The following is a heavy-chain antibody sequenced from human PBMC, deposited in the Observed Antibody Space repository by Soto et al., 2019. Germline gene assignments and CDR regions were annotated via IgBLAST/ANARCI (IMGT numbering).Heavy chain of an antibody. V-gene: IGHV3-23*01. D-gene: IGHD3-22*01. J-gene: IGHJ4*02. CDR1: GFTFSSYA. Sequence: GGSLRLSCAASGFTFSSYAMSWVRQAPGKGLEWVSAISGSGGSTYYADSVKGRFTISRDNSKNTLYLQMNSLRAEDTAVYYCAKETGRYYYDSSGYYYWVYWGQGTLVTVSS. CDR3: AKETGRYYYDSSGYYYWVY. CDR2: ISGSGGST.